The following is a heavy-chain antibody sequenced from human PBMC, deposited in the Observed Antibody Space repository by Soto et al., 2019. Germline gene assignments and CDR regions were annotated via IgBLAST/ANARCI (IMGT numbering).Heavy chain of an antibody. Sequence: SETLSLSCTVSGGSISSYYWSCIRQRPWKGLEWIGYIYYSGSTNYNPSLKSRVTISVDTSKNQFSLKLSSVTAADTAVYYCARATRSWQLVPGGFDYWGQGTLVTVSS. D-gene: IGHD6-6*01. J-gene: IGHJ4*02. CDR2: IYYSGST. V-gene: IGHV4-59*01. CDR1: GGSISSYY. CDR3: ARATRSWQLVPGGFDY.